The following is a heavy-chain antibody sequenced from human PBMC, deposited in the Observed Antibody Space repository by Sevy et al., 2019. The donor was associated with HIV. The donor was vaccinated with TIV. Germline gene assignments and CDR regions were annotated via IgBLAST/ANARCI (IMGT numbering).Heavy chain of an antibody. CDR2: ISSGSSYI. J-gene: IGHJ4*02. V-gene: IGHV3-21*01. Sequence: GGSLRLSCAASGFTFSTYTMNWVRQAPGKGLEWVSSISSGSSYIYYAESVKGRFTISRDNAKNSLYLQMNSLRAEDTAIYYCARDGGCTSTSCLLYFDYWGQGTPVTVSS. CDR3: ARDGGCTSTSCLLYFDY. D-gene: IGHD2-2*01. CDR1: GFTFSTYT.